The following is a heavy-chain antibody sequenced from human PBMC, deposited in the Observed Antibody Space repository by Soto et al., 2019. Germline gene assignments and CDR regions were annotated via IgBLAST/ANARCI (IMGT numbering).Heavy chain of an antibody. CDR3: AREKSGWYYYYYGMDV. CDR1: GGTFSSYA. J-gene: IGHJ6*02. Sequence: SVKVSCKASGGTFSSYAISWVRQAPGQGLEWMGGIIPIFGTANYAQKFQGRVTITADKSTSTAYMELSSLRSEDTAVYYCAREKSGWYYYYYGMDVWGQGTTVTVSS. V-gene: IGHV1-69*06. CDR2: IIPIFGTA. D-gene: IGHD6-19*01.